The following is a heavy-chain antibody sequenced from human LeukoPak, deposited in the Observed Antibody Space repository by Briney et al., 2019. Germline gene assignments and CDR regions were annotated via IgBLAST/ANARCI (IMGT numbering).Heavy chain of an antibody. CDR2: ISYDGSTK. J-gene: IGHJ5*02. CDR3: AKDRDYGDRVNWFDP. CDR1: GFTFSSYG. V-gene: IGHV3-30*18. D-gene: IGHD4-17*01. Sequence: GGSLRLSCAASGFTFSSYGMHWVRQAPGKGLEWVAVISYDGSTKYYADSVKGRFTISRDNSKNTLYLQMNSLRAEDTAVYYCAKDRDYGDRVNWFDPWGQGTLVTVSS.